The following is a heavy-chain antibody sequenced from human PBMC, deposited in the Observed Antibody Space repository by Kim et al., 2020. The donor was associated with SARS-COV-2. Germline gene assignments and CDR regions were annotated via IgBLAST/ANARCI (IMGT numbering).Heavy chain of an antibody. Sequence: ASVKVSCKASGYTFTSYAMHWVRQAPGQRLEWMGWINAGNGNTKYSQKFQGRVTITRDTSASTAYMELSSLRSEDTAVYYCARELEYYYGSGSQHNYYYYDMDVWGQGTTVTVSS. CDR3: ARELEYYYGSGSQHNYYYYDMDV. CDR1: GYTFTSYA. CDR2: INAGNGNT. J-gene: IGHJ6*02. D-gene: IGHD3-10*01. V-gene: IGHV1-3*01.